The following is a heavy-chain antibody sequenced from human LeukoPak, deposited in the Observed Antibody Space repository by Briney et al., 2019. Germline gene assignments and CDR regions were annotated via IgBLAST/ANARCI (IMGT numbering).Heavy chain of an antibody. J-gene: IGHJ3*02. CDR2: ISYDGSNK. CDR1: GFTFSSYG. V-gene: IGHV3-30*18. Sequence: GGSLRLSCAASGFTFSSYGMHWVRQAPGKGLEWVAVISYDGSNKYCADSVKGRFTISRDNSKNTLYLQMNSLRAEDTAVYYCAKGGYSSGWWFGAFDIWGQGTMVTVSS. D-gene: IGHD6-19*01. CDR3: AKGGYSSGWWFGAFDI.